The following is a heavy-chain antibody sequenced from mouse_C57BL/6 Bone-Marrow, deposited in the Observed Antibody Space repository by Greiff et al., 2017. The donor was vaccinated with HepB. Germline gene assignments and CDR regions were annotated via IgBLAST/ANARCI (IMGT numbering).Heavy chain of an antibody. CDR1: GYTFTDYN. Sequence: VQLQQSGPELVKPGASVKIPCKASGYTFTDYNMDWVKQSHGKSLEWIGDINPNNGGTIYNQKFKGKATLTVDKSSSTAYMELRSLTSEDTAVYYCARSFYYDYAWFAYWGQGTLVTVSA. CDR2: INPNNGGT. V-gene: IGHV1-18*01. J-gene: IGHJ3*01. CDR3: ARSFYYDYAWFAY. D-gene: IGHD2-4*01.